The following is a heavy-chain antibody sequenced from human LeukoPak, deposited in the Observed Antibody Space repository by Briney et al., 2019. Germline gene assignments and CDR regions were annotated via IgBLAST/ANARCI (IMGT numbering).Heavy chain of an antibody. CDR3: ARYCSGGSRYSEYYFDY. CDR1: GYTFTSYG. CDR2: ISAYNGNT. V-gene: IGHV1-18*01. Sequence: ASVKVSCKASGYTFTSYGISWVRQAPGQGLEWMGWISAYNGNTNYAQKLQGRVTMTTDTSTSTAYMELRSLRSDDTAVYYCARYCSGGSRYSEYYFDYWGQGTLVTVSS. D-gene: IGHD2-15*01. J-gene: IGHJ4*02.